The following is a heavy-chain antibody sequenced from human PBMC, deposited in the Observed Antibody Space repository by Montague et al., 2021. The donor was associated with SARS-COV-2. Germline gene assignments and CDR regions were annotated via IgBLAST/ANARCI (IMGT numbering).Heavy chain of an antibody. D-gene: IGHD6-13*01. CDR2: IYYSGST. CDR3: ARVGRQQLVRLSGMDV. Sequence: SETLSLTCTVSGGSISSSSYYWGWLRQPPGKGLEWIGSIYYSGSTYYXXXLKSRVTISVDTSKNQFSLKLSSVTAADTAVYYCARVGRQQLVRLSGMDVWGQGTTVTASS. CDR1: GGSISSSSYY. V-gene: IGHV4-39*07. J-gene: IGHJ6*02.